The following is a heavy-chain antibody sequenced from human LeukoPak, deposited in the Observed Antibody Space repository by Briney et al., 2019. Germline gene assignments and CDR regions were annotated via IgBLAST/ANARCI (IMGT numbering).Heavy chain of an antibody. J-gene: IGHJ5*02. CDR1: GFTFSSYA. CDR2: IPYDGSNK. Sequence: GGSLRLSCAASGFTFSSYAMHWVRQAPGEGLEWVAVIPYDGSNKYHADSVKGRFTISRDDAKNSLYLQMNSLRAEDTAVYYCAAGLNWFDPWGQGTLVTVSS. CDR3: AAGLNWFDP. V-gene: IGHV3-30-3*01.